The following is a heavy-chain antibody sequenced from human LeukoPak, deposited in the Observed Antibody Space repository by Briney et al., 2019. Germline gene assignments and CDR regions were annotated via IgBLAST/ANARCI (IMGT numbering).Heavy chain of an antibody. CDR2: IYTSGST. Sequence: SQTLSLTCTVSGGSISSGSYYWSWIRQPAGKGLEWIGRIYTSGSTNYNPSLKSRVTISVDTSKNQFSLKLSSVAAAHTAVYYCARSAYYDFWSGPGDWFDPWGQGTLVTVSS. CDR3: ARSAYYDFWSGPGDWFDP. D-gene: IGHD3-3*01. V-gene: IGHV4-61*02. CDR1: GGSISSGSYY. J-gene: IGHJ5*02.